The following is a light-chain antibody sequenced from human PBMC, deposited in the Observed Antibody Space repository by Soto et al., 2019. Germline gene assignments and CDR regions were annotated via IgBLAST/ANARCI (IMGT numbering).Light chain of an antibody. J-gene: IGKJ1*01. Sequence: EIVMTQSPATVPVSPGERVTLSCRASQSVSISLAWYQQKPGQAPRLLIYGASTRATDMPGTFSGRGSGTEFTLTITSLRPEDFGVYYCQQYRSWPRTFGQGTKVDI. CDR3: QQYRSWPRT. CDR2: GAS. V-gene: IGKV3-15*01. CDR1: QSVSIS.